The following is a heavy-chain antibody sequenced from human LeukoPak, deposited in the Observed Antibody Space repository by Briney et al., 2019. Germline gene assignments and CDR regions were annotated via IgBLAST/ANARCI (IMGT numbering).Heavy chain of an antibody. J-gene: IGHJ4*02. D-gene: IGHD4-17*01. Sequence: GGSLRLSCAASGFTFSSYSMNWVRQAPGKGLEWVSSISSSSSYMYYADSVKGRFTISRDNAKNSLYLQMNSLRAEDTAVYYCARDHYPYGDSSFDYWGQGTLVTVSS. CDR3: ARDHYPYGDSSFDY. V-gene: IGHV3-21*01. CDR2: ISSSSSYM. CDR1: GFTFSSYS.